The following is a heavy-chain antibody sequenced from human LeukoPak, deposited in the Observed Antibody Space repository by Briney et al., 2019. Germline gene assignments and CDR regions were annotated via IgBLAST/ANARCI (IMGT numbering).Heavy chain of an antibody. V-gene: IGHV3-23*01. CDR3: AKDTCSGGSCYSNWFDP. Sequence: PGGSLRLSCAASGFMFSTYWMSWVRQAPGKGLEWVSAISGSGGSTYYADSVKGRFTISRDNSKNTLYLQMNSLRAEDTAVYYCAKDTCSGGSCYSNWFDPWGQGTLVTVSS. CDR2: ISGSGGST. D-gene: IGHD2-15*01. CDR1: GFMFSTYW. J-gene: IGHJ5*02.